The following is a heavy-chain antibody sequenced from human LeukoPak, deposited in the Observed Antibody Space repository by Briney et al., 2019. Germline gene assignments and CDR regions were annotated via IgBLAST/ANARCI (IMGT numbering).Heavy chain of an antibody. V-gene: IGHV1-69*13. D-gene: IGHD6-6*01. CDR2: MIPIFGTA. J-gene: IGHJ6*02. CDR3: ARLDEYSSSSRYYGMDV. Sequence: SVRVSCKASGGTYSSYGISWVRQATGQGLEWMGGMIPIFGTANYAQKFQGRVTITADESTSTAYMELSSLRSEDTAVYYCARLDEYSSSSRYYGMDVWGQGTTVTVSS. CDR1: GGTYSSYG.